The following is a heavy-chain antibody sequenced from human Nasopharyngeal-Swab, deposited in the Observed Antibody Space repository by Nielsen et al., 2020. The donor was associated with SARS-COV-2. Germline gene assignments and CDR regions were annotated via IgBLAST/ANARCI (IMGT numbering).Heavy chain of an antibody. Sequence: SETLSLTCTVSGGSISRRSYYWGRSRQPPGKGQEGIGSSYYSGGTYYNPSHKKRVTIAVDTSKNQFSLKLSSVTAADTAVYFCARKIITIFGVESGAFDYWGQGTLVTVSS. J-gene: IGHJ4*02. CDR1: GGSISRRSYY. V-gene: IGHV4-39*07. CDR3: ARKIITIFGVESGAFDY. D-gene: IGHD3-3*01. CDR2: SYYSGGT.